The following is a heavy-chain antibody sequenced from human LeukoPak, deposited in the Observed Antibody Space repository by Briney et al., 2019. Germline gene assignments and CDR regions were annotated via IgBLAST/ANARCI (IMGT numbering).Heavy chain of an antibody. Sequence: SETLSLTCTVSGGSISSSSCYWGWIRQPPGKGLEWIGSIYYSGSTYYNPSLKSRVTISVDTSKNQFSLKLSSVTAADTAVYYCARRLGNYQINWFDPWGQGTLVTVSS. J-gene: IGHJ5*02. V-gene: IGHV4-39*01. CDR2: IYYSGST. CDR3: ARRLGNYQINWFDP. D-gene: IGHD4-11*01. CDR1: GGSISSSSCY.